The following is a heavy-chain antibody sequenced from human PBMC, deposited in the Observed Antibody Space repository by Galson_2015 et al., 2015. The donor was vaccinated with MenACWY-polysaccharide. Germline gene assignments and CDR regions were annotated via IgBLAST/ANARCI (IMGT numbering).Heavy chain of an antibody. J-gene: IGHJ5*02. D-gene: IGHD1-7*01. Sequence: SETLSLTCTVSGGSISSSSYYWGWIRQPPGKGLEWIGSIYYSGSTYYNPSLKSRVTISVDTSKNQFSLKLSSVTAADTAVYYCARHGLELRRGGDWFDPWGQGTPVTVSS. CDR2: IYYSGST. CDR1: GGSISSSSYY. CDR3: ARHGLELRRGGDWFDP. V-gene: IGHV4-39*01.